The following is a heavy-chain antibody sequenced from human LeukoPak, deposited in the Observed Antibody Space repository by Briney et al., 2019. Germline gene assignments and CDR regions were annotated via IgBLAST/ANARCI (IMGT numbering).Heavy chain of an antibody. V-gene: IGHV3-23*01. CDR2: ISGNGYNT. D-gene: IGHD3-10*01. CDR3: AKGVRLWFAFYFDY. CDR1: GFTLGNYA. Sequence: GGSLRLSCAASGFTLGNYAMSWVRQAPGKGLEWVSAISGNGYNTYYADSVKGRFTISSETSGNTLYLQMHTLRREDSAVYYCAKGVRLWFAFYFDYWGQGTLVTVSS. J-gene: IGHJ4*02.